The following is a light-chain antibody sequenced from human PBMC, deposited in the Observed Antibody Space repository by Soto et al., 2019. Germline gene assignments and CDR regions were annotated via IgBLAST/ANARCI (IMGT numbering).Light chain of an antibody. J-gene: IGKJ3*01. CDR1: QTVSNN. CDR2: ASS. CDR3: QQENMTPFP. V-gene: IGKV1-39*01. Sequence: DIQMTQSPSSLSASVGDRVTITCRTSQTVSNNLNWYQRKPGKAPSLLIYASSTLQSGVPSRFIGSGSETKFSLTISSLQPEDFATYYSQQENMTPFPFGPGTKVDI.